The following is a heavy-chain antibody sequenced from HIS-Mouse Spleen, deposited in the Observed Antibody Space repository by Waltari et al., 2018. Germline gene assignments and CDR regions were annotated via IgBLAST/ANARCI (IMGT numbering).Heavy chain of an antibody. CDR3: ARVADY. CDR2: INHSGST. CDR1: GGSFSGDY. V-gene: IGHV4-34*01. J-gene: IGHJ4*02. Sequence: QVQLQQCGAGLVKPSETLSLTCPVYGGSFSGDYWSWIREPPGKGLEWIGEINHSGSTNYNPSLKSRVTISVDTSKNQFSLKLSSVTAADTAVYYCARVADYWGQGTLVTVSS.